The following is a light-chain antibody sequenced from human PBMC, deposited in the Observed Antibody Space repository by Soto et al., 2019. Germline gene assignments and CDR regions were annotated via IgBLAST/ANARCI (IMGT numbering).Light chain of an antibody. CDR3: SSDTGTSTLYV. Sequence: QSALTQPASVSGSPGQSITISCTGTSSDVGSYNFVSWYQQHPGKAPKLMIYEVSHRPSGVSSRFSGSKSGNTASLTISGLQAEDEADYYCSSDTGTSTLYVFGAGIKLTVL. V-gene: IGLV2-14*01. J-gene: IGLJ1*01. CDR2: EVS. CDR1: SSDVGSYNF.